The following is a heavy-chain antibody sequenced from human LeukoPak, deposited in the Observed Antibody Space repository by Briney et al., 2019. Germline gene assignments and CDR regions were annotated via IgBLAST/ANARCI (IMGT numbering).Heavy chain of an antibody. J-gene: IGHJ1*01. Sequence: SETLSLTCTVSGGSISSYYWSWIRQPPGKGLEWIGYIYNSGTTNYNPSLKSRVTISVDTSKKQFSLKLRSVSAADTAVYYCARDGCSGGSCYPHWGQGTLATVSS. V-gene: IGHV4-59*01. CDR1: GGSISSYY. D-gene: IGHD2-15*01. CDR3: ARDGCSGGSCYPH. CDR2: IYNSGTT.